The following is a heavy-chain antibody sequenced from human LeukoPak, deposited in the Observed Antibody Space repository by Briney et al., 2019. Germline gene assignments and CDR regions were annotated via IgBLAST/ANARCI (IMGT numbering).Heavy chain of an antibody. D-gene: IGHD2-21*01. CDR1: GFTFSSYW. CDR3: AKYCGGDCYGMDV. Sequence: TGGSLRLSCTASGFTFSSYWMSWVRQAPGKGLEWVANIKQDGSEKDCVDSVKGRFTISRDNAKNSLYLHMNSLRAEDTAVYYCAKYCGGDCYGMDVWGQGTTVTVSS. V-gene: IGHV3-7*01. J-gene: IGHJ6*02. CDR2: IKQDGSEK.